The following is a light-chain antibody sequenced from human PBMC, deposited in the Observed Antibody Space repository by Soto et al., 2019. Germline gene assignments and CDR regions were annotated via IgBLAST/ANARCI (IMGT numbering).Light chain of an antibody. CDR2: DVS. J-gene: IGLJ1*01. CDR3: SSYTSSSIPYV. CDR1: NSDVGGYNL. Sequence: QSALTQPASVSGSPGQSITISCTGTNSDVGGYNLVSWYQQHPGKAPKLMIYDVSNRPSGVSNRFSGSKSGNTASLNISGLQAEDEADYSCSSYTSSSIPYVFGIGTKLTVL. V-gene: IGLV2-14*01.